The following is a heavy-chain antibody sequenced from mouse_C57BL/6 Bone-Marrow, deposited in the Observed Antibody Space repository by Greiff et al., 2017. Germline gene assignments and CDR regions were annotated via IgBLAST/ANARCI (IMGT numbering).Heavy chain of an antibody. Sequence: EVQVVESGGGLVKPGGSLKLSCAASGFTFSSYTMSWVRQTPEKRLEWVATISGGGGNTYYPDSVKGRFTISRDNAKNTLYLQMSSLRSEDTALYYCARGDYDDAMDYWGQGTSVTVSS. J-gene: IGHJ4*01. CDR3: ARGDYDDAMDY. D-gene: IGHD2-4*01. CDR2: ISGGGGNT. CDR1: GFTFSSYT. V-gene: IGHV5-9*01.